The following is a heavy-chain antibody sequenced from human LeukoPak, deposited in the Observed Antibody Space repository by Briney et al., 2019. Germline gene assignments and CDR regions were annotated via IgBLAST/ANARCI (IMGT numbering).Heavy chain of an antibody. CDR1: GYTFTSHG. V-gene: IGHV1-18*01. J-gene: IGHJ4*02. Sequence: ASVKVSCKASGYTFTSHGFSWVRQAPGQGLEWMGWISPYNTNTNYAQKLQGRVTMTTDTSTSTAYMELRSLRSDDTAVYYCARATNWNYALDIWGQGTLVTVSS. CDR3: ARATNWNYALDI. D-gene: IGHD1-7*01. CDR2: ISPYNTNT.